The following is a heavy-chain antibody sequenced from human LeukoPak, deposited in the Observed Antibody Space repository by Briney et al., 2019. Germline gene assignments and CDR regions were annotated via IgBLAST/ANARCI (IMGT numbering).Heavy chain of an antibody. CDR3: ALSGYSSSWYNFRGQRYFDY. Sequence: PSETLSLTCTVSGGSISSGPYYWSWIRQPAGKGLECLGRIYPSGSTNYNPSLKSRVTISVDTSKNQFSLKLSSVTAADTAVYYCALSGYSSSWYNFRGQRYFDYWGQGTLVTVSS. V-gene: IGHV4-61*02. D-gene: IGHD6-13*01. CDR1: GGSISSGPYY. J-gene: IGHJ4*02. CDR2: IYPSGST.